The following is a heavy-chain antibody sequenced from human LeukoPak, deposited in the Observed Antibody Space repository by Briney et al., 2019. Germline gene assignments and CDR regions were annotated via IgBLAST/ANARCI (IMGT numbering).Heavy chain of an antibody. J-gene: IGHJ4*02. CDR3: AREEIYGGSYCGY. CDR2: INPNSGGT. Sequence: GASVKVSCKASGYTFTGYYMHWVRQAPGQGLEWMGRINPNSGGTNYAQKFQGRVTMTRDTSISTAYMELSRLRSDDTAVYYCAREEIYGGSYCGYWGQGTLVTVSS. D-gene: IGHD1-26*01. CDR1: GYTFTGYY. V-gene: IGHV1-2*06.